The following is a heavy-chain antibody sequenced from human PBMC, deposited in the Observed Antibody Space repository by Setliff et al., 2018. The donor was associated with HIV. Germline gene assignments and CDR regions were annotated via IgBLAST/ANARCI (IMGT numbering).Heavy chain of an antibody. CDR1: GFSFSTYG. Sequence: GGSLRLSCAASGFSFSTYGVHWVRQAPGKGLEWVAVIWYDGSNTYYADSVKDRFTISRDNSKNTLYLQMNSLRAEDTAVYYCARQAYDINMVRGVIAPRFHYYMDVWGKGTTVTVSS. CDR2: IWYDGSNT. V-gene: IGHV3-33*01. D-gene: IGHD3-10*01. CDR3: ARQAYDINMVRGVIAPRFHYYMDV. J-gene: IGHJ6*03.